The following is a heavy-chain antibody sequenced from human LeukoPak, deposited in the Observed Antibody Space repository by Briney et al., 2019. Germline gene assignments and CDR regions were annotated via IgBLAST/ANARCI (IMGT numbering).Heavy chain of an antibody. CDR2: TNHSGST. CDR3: ARGPNWFDP. V-gene: IGHV4-34*01. J-gene: IGHJ5*02. Sequence: PSETLSLTCAVYGGSFSGYYWSWIRQPPGKGLEWIGETNHSGSTNYNPSLKSRVTISVDTSKNQFSLKLSSVTAADTAVYYCARGPNWFDPWGQGTLVTVSS. CDR1: GGSFSGYY.